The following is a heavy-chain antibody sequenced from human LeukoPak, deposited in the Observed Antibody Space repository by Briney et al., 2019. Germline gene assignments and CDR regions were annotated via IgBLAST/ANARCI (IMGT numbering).Heavy chain of an antibody. CDR3: ARMASSSSRHETYFHF. D-gene: IGHD6-13*01. CDR2: ISWNSGGI. V-gene: IGHV3-9*01. CDR1: GFKYGDFA. Sequence: GRYLRLSCAASGFKYGDFAMHWVRQAPGKGLEWVAYISWNSGGIHYSDSVKGRFTISRDNRRNSLYLQMNSLRAEDTVFYYCARMASSSSRHETYFHFWGQGTLVAVSS. J-gene: IGHJ4*02.